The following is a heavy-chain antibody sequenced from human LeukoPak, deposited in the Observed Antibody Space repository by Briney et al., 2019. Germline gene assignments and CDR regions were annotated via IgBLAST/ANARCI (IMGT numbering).Heavy chain of an antibody. V-gene: IGHV4-31*03. J-gene: IGHJ6*02. D-gene: IGHD3-22*01. CDR2: IYYSGST. Sequence: SETLSLTCTVSGGSISSSSYYWSWIRQHPGKGLEWIGYIYYSGSTYYNPSLKSRVTISVDTSKNQFSLKLSSVTAADTAVYYCARGLTTYHYYYYGMDVWGQGTTVTVSS. CDR1: GGSISSSSYY. CDR3: ARGLTTYHYYYYGMDV.